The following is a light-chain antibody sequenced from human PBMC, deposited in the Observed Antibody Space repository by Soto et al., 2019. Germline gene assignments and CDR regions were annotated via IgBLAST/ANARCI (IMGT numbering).Light chain of an antibody. CDR3: QTWGTGLL. J-gene: IGLJ2*01. CDR1: SGHSSYA. Sequence: QPVLTQSPSASASLGASVKLTCTLSSGHSSYAIAWHQQQPEKGPRYLMKLNSDGSHSKGAGIPDRFSGSSSGAERYLTISSLQSEDEADYYCQTWGTGLLFGGGTKLTVL. V-gene: IGLV4-69*01. CDR2: LNSDGSH.